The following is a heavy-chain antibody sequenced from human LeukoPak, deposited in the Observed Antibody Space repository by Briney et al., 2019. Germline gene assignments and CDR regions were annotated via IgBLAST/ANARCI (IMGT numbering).Heavy chain of an antibody. CDR3: AKAPYSSGSGYFDY. CDR2: ISWNSGSI. V-gene: IGHV3-9*01. J-gene: IGHJ4*02. Sequence: PGRPLRLSCAASGFTFDDYAMHWVRQAPGKGLEWVSGISWNSGSIGYADSVKGRFTISRDNAKNSLYLQMNSLRAEDTALYYCAKAPYSSGSGYFDYWGQGTLVTVSS. CDR1: GFTFDDYA. D-gene: IGHD6-19*01.